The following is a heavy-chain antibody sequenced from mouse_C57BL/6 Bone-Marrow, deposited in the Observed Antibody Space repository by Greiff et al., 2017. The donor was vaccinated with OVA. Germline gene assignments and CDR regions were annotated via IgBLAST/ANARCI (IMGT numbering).Heavy chain of an antibody. V-gene: IGHV1-59*01. CDR2: IAPSDSYI. Sequence: QVQLQQSGAELVRPGPSVKLSCKASGYTFTNYWMHWVKQRPGQGLEWIGVIAPSDSYINYNQKFKGRATLTGDTSSSTAYMHLSSLTSEDSAVYYCAHYGSRLYLHYWGQGTSLTVSS. J-gene: IGHJ2*02. D-gene: IGHD1-1*01. CDR3: AHYGSRLYLHY. CDR1: GYTFTNYW.